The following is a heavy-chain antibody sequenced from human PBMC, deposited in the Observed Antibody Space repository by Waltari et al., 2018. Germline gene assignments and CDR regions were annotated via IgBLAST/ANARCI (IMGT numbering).Heavy chain of an antibody. CDR2: IYHSGST. CDR3: AREGSGSSSIDY. J-gene: IGHJ4*02. V-gene: IGHV4-38-2*02. Sequence: QVQLQESGPGLVTPSETLSLTCAVSGYSISSGYYWGWTRQPPGKGLEWIGSIYHSGSTYYNPSLKSRVTISVDTSKNQFSLKLSSVTAADTAVYYCAREGSGSSSIDYWGQGTLVTVSS. CDR1: GYSISSGYY. D-gene: IGHD6-6*01.